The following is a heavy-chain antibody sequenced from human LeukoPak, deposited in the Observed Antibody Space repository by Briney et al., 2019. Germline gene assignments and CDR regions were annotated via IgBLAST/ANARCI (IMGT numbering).Heavy chain of an antibody. V-gene: IGHV4-59*01. Sequence: RASETLSPTCTVSGGSISSYYWSWIRQPPGKGLEWIGYIYYSGSTNYNPSLKSRVTISVDTSKNQFSLKLSSVTAADTAVYYCARSPQIWFGELLYFFDYWGQGTLVTVSS. J-gene: IGHJ4*02. D-gene: IGHD3-10*01. CDR2: IYYSGST. CDR1: GGSISSYY. CDR3: ARSPQIWFGELLYFFDY.